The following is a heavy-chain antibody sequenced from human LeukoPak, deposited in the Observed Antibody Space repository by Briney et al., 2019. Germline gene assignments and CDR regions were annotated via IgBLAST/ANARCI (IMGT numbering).Heavy chain of an antibody. V-gene: IGHV4-34*01. D-gene: IGHD3-22*01. Sequence: SETLSLTCAVYGGSFSGYYGSWIRQPPGKGLEWIGEINHSGSTNHNPSLKRRVTISGDTSKNKFSPKLSSVTAADTAVYYCARGAKYYDSSGYYPLDYWGQGTLVTVSS. CDR3: ARGAKYYDSSGYYPLDY. J-gene: IGHJ4*02. CDR2: INHSGST. CDR1: GGSFSGYY.